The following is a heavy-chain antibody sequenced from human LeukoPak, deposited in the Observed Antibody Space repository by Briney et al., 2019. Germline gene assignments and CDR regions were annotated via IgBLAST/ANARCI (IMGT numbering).Heavy chain of an antibody. Sequence: GRSLRLSCAASGFTFSSYAMHWVRQAPGKGLDRPAVISYDGSNKYYADSVKGRFTISRDNSKNTLYLQMNSLRAEDTAVYYCARDREYYYGSGLFDYWGQGTLVTVSS. CDR2: ISYDGSNK. CDR1: GFTFSSYA. J-gene: IGHJ4*02. CDR3: ARDREYYYGSGLFDY. D-gene: IGHD3-10*01. V-gene: IGHV3-30*04.